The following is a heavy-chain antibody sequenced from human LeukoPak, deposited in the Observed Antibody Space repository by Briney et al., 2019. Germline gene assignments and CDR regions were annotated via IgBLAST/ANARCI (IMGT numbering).Heavy chain of an antibody. CDR2: IYPGDSDI. V-gene: IGHV5-51*01. D-gene: IGHD4/OR15-4a*01. J-gene: IGHJ6*03. Sequence: HGESLKISCQGSGYSFTTYWIGWVRQMPGKGLEWVGTIYPGDSDIKYSPSFQGQVTISADKSISTAYLQWSSLKASDTAMYYCARILPDYGDYAYFYYYMDVWGKGTTVTVSS. CDR1: GYSFTTYW. CDR3: ARILPDYGDYAYFYYYMDV.